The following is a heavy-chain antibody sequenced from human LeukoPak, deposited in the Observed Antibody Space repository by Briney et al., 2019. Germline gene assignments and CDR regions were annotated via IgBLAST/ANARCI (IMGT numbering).Heavy chain of an antibody. Sequence: ASVKVSCKASGFTFSSYGISWVRQAPGQGLEWLGVLNPGGGTTNYAQKFQGRVSMTSDTSTSTVYIDLSSLRSEDTAVYYCARGLTGYYNNWFDPWGQGTLVTVSS. CDR3: ARGLTGYYNNWFDP. D-gene: IGHD3-9*01. V-gene: IGHV1-46*01. CDR1: GFTFSSYG. CDR2: LNPGGGTT. J-gene: IGHJ5*02.